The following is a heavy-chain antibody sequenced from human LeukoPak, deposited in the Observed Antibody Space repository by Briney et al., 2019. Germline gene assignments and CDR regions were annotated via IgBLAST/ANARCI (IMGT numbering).Heavy chain of an antibody. Sequence: GGSLRLSCAASGLTFSSNYMSWVRQAPGKGLEWVSVIYSGGSTYYADSVKGRFTISRDNSKNTLYLQMNSLRAEDTAVYYCARVSSSGWYFDYWGQGTLVTVSS. CDR3: ARVSSSGWYFDY. J-gene: IGHJ4*02. CDR2: IYSGGST. D-gene: IGHD6-19*01. CDR1: GLTFSSNY. V-gene: IGHV3-53*01.